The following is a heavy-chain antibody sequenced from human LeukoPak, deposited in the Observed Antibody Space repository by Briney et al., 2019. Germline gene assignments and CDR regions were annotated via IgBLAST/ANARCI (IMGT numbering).Heavy chain of an antibody. CDR1: GFTFSSYW. CDR2: INQDGSEK. J-gene: IGHJ3*02. CDR3: AGERWLQPDI. D-gene: IGHD5-24*01. V-gene: IGHV3-7*01. Sequence: PGGSLRLSCTASGFTFSSYWMNWVRQAPGKGLEWVANINQDGSEKYYVDSVKGRFTISRDNAKNSLYLQMNSLRAEDTAVYYCAGERWLQPDIWGQGTMVTVSS.